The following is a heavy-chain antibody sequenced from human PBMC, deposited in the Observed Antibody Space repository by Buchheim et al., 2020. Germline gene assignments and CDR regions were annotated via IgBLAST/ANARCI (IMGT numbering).Heavy chain of an antibody. V-gene: IGHV4-30-4*01. CDR2: IYYSGSA. D-gene: IGHD4-11*01. J-gene: IGHJ5*02. CDR1: GGSISSGYYY. Sequence: QVQLQESGPGLVKPSRTLSLTCTVSGGSISSGYYYWSWIRQSPGKRLEWIAYIYYSGSAYYNPSLKSRATISEDTSKHQFSLRLNSVTAADTAVYYCARIDNDYINYKWFDPWGQGTL. CDR3: ARIDNDYINYKWFDP.